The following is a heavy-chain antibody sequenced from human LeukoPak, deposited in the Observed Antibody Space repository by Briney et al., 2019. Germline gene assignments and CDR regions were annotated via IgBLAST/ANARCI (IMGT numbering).Heavy chain of an antibody. Sequence: SVKVSCKASGGTFSSYAISWVRQAPGQGLEWMGRIIPIFGTANYAQKFQGRVTITTDESTSTAYMELSSLRSEDTAVYYCATHQKNYYDSSGYYGNSFGYWGQGTLVTVSS. CDR2: IIPIFGTA. V-gene: IGHV1-69*05. CDR3: ATHQKNYYDSSGYYGNSFGY. J-gene: IGHJ4*02. D-gene: IGHD3-22*01. CDR1: GGTFSSYA.